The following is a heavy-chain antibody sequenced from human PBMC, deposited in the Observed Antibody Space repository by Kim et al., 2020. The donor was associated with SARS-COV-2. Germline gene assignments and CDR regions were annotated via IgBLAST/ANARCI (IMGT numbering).Heavy chain of an antibody. CDR1: GGSFSGYY. J-gene: IGHJ4*02. V-gene: IGHV4-34*01. Sequence: SETLSLTCAVYGGSFSGYYWSWIRQPPGKGLEWIGEINHSGSTNYNPSLKSRVTISVDTSKNQFSLKLSSVTAADTAVYYCARGDPTPRYCSSTSCYRWGAYFDYWGQGTLVTVSS. D-gene: IGHD2-2*01. CDR2: INHSGST. CDR3: ARGDPTPRYCSSTSCYRWGAYFDY.